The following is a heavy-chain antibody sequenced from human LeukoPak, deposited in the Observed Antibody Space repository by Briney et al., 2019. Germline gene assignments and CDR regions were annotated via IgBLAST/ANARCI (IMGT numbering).Heavy chain of an antibody. CDR2: ISWDSGAM. J-gene: IGHJ4*02. V-gene: IGHV3-9*01. D-gene: IGHD4-23*01. Sequence: GGSLRLSCAASGFTFDGYAMHWVRQAPGKGLEWVSGISWDSGAMGYAASVKGRFTISRDNAKNSLYLQMDSLRAEDTALYYCAKDDGGNHWFDYWGQGTLVTVSS. CDR3: AKDDGGNHWFDY. CDR1: GFTFDGYA.